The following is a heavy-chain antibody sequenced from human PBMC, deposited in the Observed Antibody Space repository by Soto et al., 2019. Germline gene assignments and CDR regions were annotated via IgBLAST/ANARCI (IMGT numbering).Heavy chain of an antibody. CDR3: ARDHSSGWKFDY. J-gene: IGHJ4*02. CDR2: IWYDGSNK. V-gene: IGHV3-33*01. D-gene: IGHD6-19*01. Sequence: QVQLVESGGGVVQPGRSLRLSCAASGFTFSSYGMHWVRQAPGKGLEWVAVIWYDGSNKYYADSVKGRFTISRDNSNNTLYLQMNSLRAEDTAVYYCARDHSSGWKFDYWGQGTLVTVSS. CDR1: GFTFSSYG.